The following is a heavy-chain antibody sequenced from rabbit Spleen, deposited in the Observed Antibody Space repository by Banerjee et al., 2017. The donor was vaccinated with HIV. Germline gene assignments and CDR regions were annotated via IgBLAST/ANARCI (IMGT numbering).Heavy chain of an antibody. D-gene: IGHD2-1*01. Sequence: QEQLVESGGGLVKPGASLTLTCTASGFSFSSSYYMCWVRQAPGKGLEWIACVYGGSSGSTYYATWAKGRVTISKTSSTTVDLKMTSLTAADTATYFCARGSATMTMVITGYYLNLWGQGTLVTVS. V-gene: IGHV1S45*01. J-gene: IGHJ4*01. CDR2: VYGGSSGST. CDR1: GFSFSSSYY. CDR3: ARGSATMTMVITGYYLNL.